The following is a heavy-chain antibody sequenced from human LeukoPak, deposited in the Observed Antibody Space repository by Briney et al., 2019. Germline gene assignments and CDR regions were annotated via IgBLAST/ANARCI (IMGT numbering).Heavy chain of an antibody. D-gene: IGHD3-10*01. V-gene: IGHV4-39*07. CDR3: ASSMVRGVINFDY. CDR1: GGSISSSSYY. Sequence: SETLSLTCTVSGGSISSSSYYWGWIRQPPGKGLEWIGSIYYSGSTYYNPSLKSRVTISVDTSKNQFSLKLSSVTAADTAVYYCASSMVRGVINFDYWGQGTLVTVSS. J-gene: IGHJ4*02. CDR2: IYYSGST.